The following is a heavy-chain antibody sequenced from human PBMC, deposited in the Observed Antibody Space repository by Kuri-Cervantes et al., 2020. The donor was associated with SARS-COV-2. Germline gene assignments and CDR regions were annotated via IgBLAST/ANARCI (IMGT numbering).Heavy chain of an antibody. Sequence: GESLKISCAASGFTFSSYGMHWVRQAPGKGLEWVANIKQDGSEKYYVDSVKGRFTISRDNAKNSLYLQMNSLRAEDTAVYYRARGQYSGYDLYFDYWGQGTLVTVSS. CDR1: GFTFSSYG. CDR3: ARGQYSGYDLYFDY. V-gene: IGHV3-7*01. CDR2: IKQDGSEK. D-gene: IGHD5-12*01. J-gene: IGHJ4*02.